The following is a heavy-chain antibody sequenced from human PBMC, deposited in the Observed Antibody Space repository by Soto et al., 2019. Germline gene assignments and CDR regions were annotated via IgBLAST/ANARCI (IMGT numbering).Heavy chain of an antibody. D-gene: IGHD4-4*01. CDR3: ASDYSTYG. Sequence: QVQLQQWGAGLLKPSETLSLTCAVYGGSFSGYYWSWIRQPPGKGLEWIGEINHSGSTNYNPSLKSRATISVDPSKNQFSLKLSSVTAADPAVYYCASDYSTYGGGQGTLVTVSS. CDR1: GGSFSGYY. V-gene: IGHV4-34*01. J-gene: IGHJ4*02. CDR2: INHSGST.